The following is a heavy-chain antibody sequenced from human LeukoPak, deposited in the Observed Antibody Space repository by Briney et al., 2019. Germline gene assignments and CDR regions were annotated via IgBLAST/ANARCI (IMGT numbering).Heavy chain of an antibody. D-gene: IGHD6-13*01. V-gene: IGHV3-20*04. CDR3: ARNGYSRSWGFDY. CDR2: INWHGGSI. CDR1: GVTFSSYW. Sequence: GGSLRLSCAASGVTFSSYWMSWVRQAPGKGLEWVSGINWHGGSIGYADSVKGRFTISRDNAKNSLCLEMNNLRAEDTAFYYCARNGYSRSWGFDYWGQGTLVTVSS. J-gene: IGHJ4*02.